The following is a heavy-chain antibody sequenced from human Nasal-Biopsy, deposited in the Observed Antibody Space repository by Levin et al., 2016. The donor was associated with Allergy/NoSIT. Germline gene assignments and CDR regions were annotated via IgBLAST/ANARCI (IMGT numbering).Heavy chain of an antibody. CDR3: STGSLD. CDR2: IKSEIAGGTT. J-gene: IGHJ4*02. V-gene: IGHV3-15*01. D-gene: IGHD6-13*01. Sequence: GGSLRLSCATSGLDFSDAWMTWVRQAPGKGLEWVGHIKSEIAGGTTDYGSPVRGRFTISRDDSKGTSSLQMNSLKIDDTAVYYCSTGSLDWGQGTLVTVSS. CDR1: GLDFSDAW.